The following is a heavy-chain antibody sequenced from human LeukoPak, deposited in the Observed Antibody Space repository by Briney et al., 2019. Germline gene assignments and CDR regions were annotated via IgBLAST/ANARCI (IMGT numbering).Heavy chain of an antibody. D-gene: IGHD5-12*01. V-gene: IGHV1-2*02. J-gene: IGHJ6*03. CDR1: VYTFTGYY. CDR2: INPNSGGT. Sequence: GASVKVSCKASVYTFTGYYMQWVRQAPGQGLEWMGWINPNSGGTNYAQKLQGRVTMTRDTSISTAYMELSRLRSDDTAVYYCARGRYSGYDNVAGVGYYYYYYMDVWGKGTTVTVSS. CDR3: ARGRYSGYDNVAGVGYYYYYYMDV.